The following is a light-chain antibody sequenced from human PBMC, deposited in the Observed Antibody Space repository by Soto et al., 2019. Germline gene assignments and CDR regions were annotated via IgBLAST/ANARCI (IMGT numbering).Light chain of an antibody. CDR1: QGISNY. CDR3: HKYNSAPRS. CDR2: AAS. J-gene: IGKJ1*01. Sequence: DIQMTQSPSSLSASVGDRVTITCRASQGISNYLAWYQQKPGKVPKLLIYAASTLQSGVPSRFSCSGSGTDFTLTITSLRPEDVATYSCHKYNSAPRSFGQGTKVEIK. V-gene: IGKV1-27*01.